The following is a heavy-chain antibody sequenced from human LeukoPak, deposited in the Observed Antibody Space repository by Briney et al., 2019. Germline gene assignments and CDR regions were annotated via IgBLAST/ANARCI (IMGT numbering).Heavy chain of an antibody. V-gene: IGHV3-23*01. J-gene: IGHJ4*02. Sequence: GGSLRLSCAASGFTFSSSAMSWVRQAPGKGLEWVSAISNNGGYTYYADSVQGRFTISRDNSKSTLCLQMNSLRAEDTAVYYCAKQLGYCSDGSCYFPYWGKGTLVTVSS. D-gene: IGHD2-15*01. CDR2: ISNNGGYT. CDR1: GFTFSSSA. CDR3: AKQLGYCSDGSCYFPY.